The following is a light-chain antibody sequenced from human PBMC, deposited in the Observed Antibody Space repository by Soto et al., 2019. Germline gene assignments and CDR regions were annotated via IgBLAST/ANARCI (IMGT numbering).Light chain of an antibody. CDR2: SDN. CDR1: SSNIGSNT. Sequence: QSVLTQPPSASGTPGQRVTISCSGGSSNIGSNTVNWYQQLPGTAPKLLIYSDNQRPSGVPDRFSGSKSSTSASLAISGLQSEDEADYYCAAWDDSLNGVVFGGGTKLTVL. CDR3: AAWDDSLNGVV. J-gene: IGLJ2*01. V-gene: IGLV1-44*01.